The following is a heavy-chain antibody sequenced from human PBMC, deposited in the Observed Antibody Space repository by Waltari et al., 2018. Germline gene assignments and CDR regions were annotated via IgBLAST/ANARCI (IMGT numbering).Heavy chain of an antibody. D-gene: IGHD1-26*01. J-gene: IGHJ4*02. Sequence: QVQLQESGPGLVKPSQTLSLTCTVSGGSISSGDYYWSWIRQPAGKGLEWIGRIYTSENINYSPSLNSRVTMSVDTSKNQFSLKLTSVTAADTAVYYCARGPSGTYYYFDYWGQGALVTVSS. V-gene: IGHV4-61*02. CDR3: ARGPSGTYYYFDY. CDR1: GGSISSGDYY. CDR2: IYTSENI.